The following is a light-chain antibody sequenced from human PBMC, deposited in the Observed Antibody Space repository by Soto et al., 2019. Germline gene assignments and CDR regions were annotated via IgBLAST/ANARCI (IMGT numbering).Light chain of an antibody. CDR2: DAT. J-gene: IGKJ1*01. Sequence: DIQMTQSPSSLSASVGDRVTITCRASQTLNSYLNWYQHKPGKAPNLLIHDATTLHTGVPSRFSGSGSGTDFTLTISSLQPEDFATYYCQQSFVTPRTFGQGTKVDIK. V-gene: IGKV1-39*01. CDR3: QQSFVTPRT. CDR1: QTLNSY.